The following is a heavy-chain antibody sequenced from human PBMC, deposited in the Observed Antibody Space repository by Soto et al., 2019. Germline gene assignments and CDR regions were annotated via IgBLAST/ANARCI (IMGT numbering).Heavy chain of an antibody. CDR1: GFTVSRNY. CDR3: ARWFKDSYGYYYYGMDV. V-gene: IGHV3-53*01. D-gene: IGHD3-10*01. CDR2: IYSGGNT. Sequence: EVQLVESGGGLIQPGGSLRLSCAASGFTVSRNYMNWVRQAPGKGLEWVSVIYSGGNTYYADSVKGRFTISRDNSKNTLYRQMNSLRAEDTAVYYCARWFKDSYGYYYYGMDVWGQGTTVTVSS. J-gene: IGHJ6*02.